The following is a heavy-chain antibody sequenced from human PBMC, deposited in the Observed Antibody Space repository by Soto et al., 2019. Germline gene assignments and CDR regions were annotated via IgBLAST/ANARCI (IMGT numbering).Heavy chain of an antibody. CDR2: VYDTHGI. Sequence: DVQLVESGGGLIQPGGSLRLSCEAFGLTVSGKKYVAWVLQAPGKGLEWLSRVYDTHGIYYADSMNGRFTSSRDSSKTVVYLQMNSLRPDDTAVYYCASWREREHAYDIWGPGTPVTVSS. J-gene: IGHJ3*02. CDR1: GLTVSGKKY. V-gene: IGHV3-53*01. CDR3: ASWREREHAYDI. D-gene: IGHD1-1*01.